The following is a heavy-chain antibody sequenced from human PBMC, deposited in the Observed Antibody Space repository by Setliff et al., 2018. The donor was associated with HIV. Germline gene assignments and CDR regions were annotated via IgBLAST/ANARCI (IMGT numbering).Heavy chain of an antibody. CDR1: GYNFNAYY. D-gene: IGHD3-10*01. J-gene: IGHJ4*02. Sequence: ASVKVSCKASGYNFNAYYVHWVRQAPGQGLEWMGWINGNSGGTNYAQKFQGRVTMTRDTSTKTAYMELTRLRSDDTAVYSCARGGDDYGPGTWTFDFWGQGTLVTVSS. V-gene: IGHV1-2*02. CDR2: INGNSGGT. CDR3: ARGGDDYGPGTWTFDF.